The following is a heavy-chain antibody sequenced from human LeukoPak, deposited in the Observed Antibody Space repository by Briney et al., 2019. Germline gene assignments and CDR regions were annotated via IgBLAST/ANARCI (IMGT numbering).Heavy chain of an antibody. V-gene: IGHV1-46*01. CDR2: INPSSGTT. CDR1: GYTFTSYY. D-gene: IGHD2-15*01. CDR3: ARGSSGGSSRTEFDY. Sequence: ASVKVSCKASGYTFTSYYMHWVRQAPRQGLEWMGIINPSSGTTNYAQKFQGSVTLTRDTSASTVYMELSSLRSEDTAVYFCARGSSGGSSRTEFDYWGQGTLVTVPS. J-gene: IGHJ4*02.